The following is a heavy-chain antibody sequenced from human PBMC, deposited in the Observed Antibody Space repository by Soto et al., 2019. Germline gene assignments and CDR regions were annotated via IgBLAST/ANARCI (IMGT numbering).Heavy chain of an antibody. V-gene: IGHV4-59*01. CDR3: ARGGDYYGSGSYYPFNWFDP. Sequence: SETLSLTCTVSGGSISSYYWSWIRQPPGKGLEWIGYIYYSGSTNYNPSLKSRVTISVDTSKNQFSLKLSSVTAADTAVYYCARGGDYYGSGSYYPFNWFDPSGQGTLVTVSS. CDR1: GGSISSYY. CDR2: IYYSGST. J-gene: IGHJ5*02. D-gene: IGHD3-10*01.